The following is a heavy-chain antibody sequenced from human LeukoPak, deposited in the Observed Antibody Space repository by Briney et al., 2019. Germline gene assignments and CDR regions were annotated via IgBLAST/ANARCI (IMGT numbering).Heavy chain of an antibody. CDR3: ARGGVVVAATPYYYYGMDV. V-gene: IGHV1-2*04. CDR2: INPNSGGT. Sequence: ASVKVSCKASGYTFTGYYMHWVRQAPGQGLEWMGWINPNSGGTNYAQKFQGWVTMTRDTSISTAYMELSRLRSDDTAVYYCARGGVVVAATPYYYYGMDVWGQGTTVTVSS. CDR1: GYTFTGYY. D-gene: IGHD2-15*01. J-gene: IGHJ6*02.